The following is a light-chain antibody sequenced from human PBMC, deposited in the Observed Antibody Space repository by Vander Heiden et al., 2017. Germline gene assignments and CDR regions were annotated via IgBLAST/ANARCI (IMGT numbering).Light chain of an antibody. V-gene: IGKV2D-29*01. CDR3: RQRIQLPLT. CDR1: QSLRHSDGKTY. Sequence: DSVLTQTPVALSVSPGQPASIACKPTQSLRHSDGKTYFYWYLQKPGQPPQLLIYEASNRASGVPDRFSGSGSGTDFTLKISRVEAEDVGVYDCRQRIQLPLTFGGGTKVEIK. CDR2: EAS. J-gene: IGKJ4*01.